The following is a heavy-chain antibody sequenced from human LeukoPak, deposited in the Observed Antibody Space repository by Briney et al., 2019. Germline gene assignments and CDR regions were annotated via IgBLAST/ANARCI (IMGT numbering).Heavy chain of an antibody. Sequence: PGGSLRLSCAASGFTFDDDGMSWFRQAPGKGLQWGSSINWNGGSTGYADSVKGRFTISRDNAKNSLYLQMNSLRAEDTALYYCARETDYGGNSFDYWGQGTLVTVSS. V-gene: IGHV3-20*04. CDR2: INWNGGST. CDR1: GFTFDDDG. D-gene: IGHD4-23*01. CDR3: ARETDYGGNSFDY. J-gene: IGHJ4*02.